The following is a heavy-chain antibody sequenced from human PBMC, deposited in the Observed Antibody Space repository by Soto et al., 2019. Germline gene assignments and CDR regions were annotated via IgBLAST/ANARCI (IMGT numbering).Heavy chain of an antibody. J-gene: IGHJ3*02. Sequence: QVQLVESGGGVVQPGRSLRLSCAASGFTFSSYAMHWVRQAPGKGLEWVAVISYDGSNKYYADSVKGRFTISRDNSKNTVYRQMNSLRAEDTAVYYCARDSFFYGVGGAFDIWGEGTMVTVSS. CDR1: GFTFSSYA. CDR3: ARDSFFYGVGGAFDI. CDR2: ISYDGSNK. D-gene: IGHD4-17*01. V-gene: IGHV3-30-3*01.